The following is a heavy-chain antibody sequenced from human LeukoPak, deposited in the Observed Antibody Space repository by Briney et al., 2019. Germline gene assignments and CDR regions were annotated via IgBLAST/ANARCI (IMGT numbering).Heavy chain of an antibody. CDR1: EFAFSRNN. J-gene: IGHJ4*02. V-gene: IGHV3-30*02. Sequence: GGSLRLSCAASEFAFSRNNMHWVRQAPGKGLEWVSFISYDGSDKNYAESVEGRSTISRDNSKNTLFLQMNSLGAGDTALYYCAKDQGGGHCSFDYWGQGTLVTVSS. CDR2: ISYDGSDK. D-gene: IGHD2-21*02. CDR3: AKDQGGGHCSFDY.